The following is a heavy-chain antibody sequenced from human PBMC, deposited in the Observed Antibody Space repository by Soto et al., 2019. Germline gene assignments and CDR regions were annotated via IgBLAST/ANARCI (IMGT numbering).Heavy chain of an antibody. CDR2: INSDGSST. D-gene: IGHD6-13*01. CDR3: ARDNPASSSWYLAFDI. Sequence: PGGSLRLPCAASGFPFSSYWMHWVRQAPGKGLVWVSRINSDGSSTSYADSVKGRFTISRDNAKNTLYLQMNSLRAEDTAVYYCARDNPASSSWYLAFDIWGQGTMVTVSS. J-gene: IGHJ3*02. CDR1: GFPFSSYW. V-gene: IGHV3-74*01.